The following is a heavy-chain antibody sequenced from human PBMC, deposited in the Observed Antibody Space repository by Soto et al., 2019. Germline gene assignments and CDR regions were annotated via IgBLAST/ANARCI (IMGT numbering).Heavy chain of an antibody. CDR2: IYYSGST. CDR1: GFSLSTSGVG. CDR3: ARNFPFNWNGDY. Sequence: SGPTLVNPTQTLTLTCTFSGFSLSTSGVGVGWIRQPPGKGLEWIGYIYYSGSTYYNPSLKSRVTISVDTSKNQFSLKLSSVTAADTAVYYCARNFPFNWNGDYWGQGTPVTVSS. D-gene: IGHD1-20*01. V-gene: IGHV4-30-4*08. J-gene: IGHJ4*02.